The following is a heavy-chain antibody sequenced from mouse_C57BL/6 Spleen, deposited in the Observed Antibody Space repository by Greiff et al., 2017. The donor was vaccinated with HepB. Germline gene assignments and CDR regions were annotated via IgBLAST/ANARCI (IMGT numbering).Heavy chain of an antibody. J-gene: IGHJ2*01. V-gene: IGHV5-17*01. Sequence: EVKLVESGGGLVKPGGSLKLSCAASGFTFSDYGMHWVRQAPEKGLEWVAYISSGSSTIYYADTVKGRFTISRDNAKNTLFLQMTILRSEDTAMYYCATYPYYFDYWGQGTTLTVSS. CDR1: GFTFSDYG. CDR3: ATYPYYFDY. D-gene: IGHD2-10*01. CDR2: ISSGSSTI.